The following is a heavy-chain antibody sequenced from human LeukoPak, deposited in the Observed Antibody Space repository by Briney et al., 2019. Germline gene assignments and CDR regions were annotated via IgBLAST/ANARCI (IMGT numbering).Heavy chain of an antibody. CDR2: ISGSGGST. J-gene: IGHJ4*02. Sequence: GGSLRLSCAASGFTFSSYAMSWIRQAPGKGLEWVSAISGSGGSTYYADSVKGRFTISRDNSKNTLYLQMDSLRSEDTAVYYCARVPGGTSWSIDYWGQGTLVTVSS. CDR1: GFTFSSYA. CDR3: ARVPGGTSWSIDY. V-gene: IGHV3-23*01. D-gene: IGHD6-13*01.